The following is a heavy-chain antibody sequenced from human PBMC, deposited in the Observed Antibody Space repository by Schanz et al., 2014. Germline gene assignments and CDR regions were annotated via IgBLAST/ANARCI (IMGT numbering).Heavy chain of an antibody. CDR1: GGSIRSGTYY. CDR3: ARDTTWRLDL. CDR2: VFPNGIT. D-gene: IGHD1-1*01. Sequence: QVQLQESGPGLVKPSQTLSLTCTVSGGSIRSGTYYWSWIRHPAGKALEWVGRVFPNGITNYNPSPKSRVPISLDASNNQFSLTLSSLTAADTAVYYCARDTTWRLDLWGRGTLVTVSS. J-gene: IGHJ2*01. V-gene: IGHV4-61*02.